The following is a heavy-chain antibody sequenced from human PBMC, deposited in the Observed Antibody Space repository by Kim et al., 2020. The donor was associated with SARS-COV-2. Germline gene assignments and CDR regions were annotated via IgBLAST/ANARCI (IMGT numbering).Heavy chain of an antibody. D-gene: IGHD6-19*01. J-gene: IGHJ4*02. CDR3: AKDSALYSSGWYGAILS. Sequence: GGSLRLSCAASGFTFSSYGTHWVRQAPGKGLEWVAVIWYDGSNKYYADSVKGRFTISRDNSKNTLYLQMNSLRAEDTAVYYCAKDSALYSSGWYGAILSWGQGTLVTVSS. CDR1: GFTFSSYG. V-gene: IGHV3-33*06. CDR2: IWYDGSNK.